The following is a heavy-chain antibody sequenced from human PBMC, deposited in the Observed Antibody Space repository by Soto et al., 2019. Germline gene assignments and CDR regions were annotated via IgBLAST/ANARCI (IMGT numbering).Heavy chain of an antibody. Sequence: PGGSLRLSCAASGFTFSSYPMHWVRQAPGKGLEWVALISYDETKKYYADSVKGRFTISRDNFKNTLYLQMNSLRAEDTAVYYCARGQYYDFWSGYLNWGQGTLVTSPQ. V-gene: IGHV3-30-3*01. CDR3: ARGQYYDFWSGYLN. D-gene: IGHD3-3*01. CDR2: ISYDETKK. J-gene: IGHJ4*02. CDR1: GFTFSSYP.